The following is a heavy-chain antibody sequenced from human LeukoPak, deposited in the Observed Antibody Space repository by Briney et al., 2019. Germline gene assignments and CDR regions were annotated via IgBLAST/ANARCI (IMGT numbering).Heavy chain of an antibody. CDR1: GYSFTSYW. Sequence: PGEPLKTSCKGSGYSFTSYWICWVRQMPGKGLEWMGIIYPGNYDTCYSPFFQGHVTISADKSISTAYLQRSSLKASDTAMYYCASQREYYYGSGSAYDAFDIWGQGTMVTVSS. CDR2: IYPGNYDT. J-gene: IGHJ3*02. CDR3: ASQREYYYGSGSAYDAFDI. V-gene: IGHV5-51*01. D-gene: IGHD3-10*01.